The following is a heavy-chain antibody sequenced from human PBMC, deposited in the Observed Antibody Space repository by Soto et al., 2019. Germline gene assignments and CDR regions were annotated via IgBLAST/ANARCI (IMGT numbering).Heavy chain of an antibody. CDR3: ARRASAGDFDF. CDR2: IIP. J-gene: IGHJ4*02. CDR1: GGTFSSYA. Sequence: QVQLVQSGAEMKKPGSSVKVSRKASGGTFSSYAINWVRQAPGQGLEWMGGIIPAQKFRGRVTITADESTSTSYMDLSSLTSDDTAIYYCARRASAGDFDFWGQGTLVTVSS. V-gene: IGHV1-69*01.